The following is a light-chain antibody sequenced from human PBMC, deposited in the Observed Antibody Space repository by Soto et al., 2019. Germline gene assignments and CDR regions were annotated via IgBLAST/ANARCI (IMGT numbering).Light chain of an antibody. CDR3: CSYAGRSTPYV. V-gene: IGLV2-11*01. CDR1: SSDVGRYNY. Sequence: QSALTQPRSVSGSPGQSVTISCTGTSSDVGRYNYVSWYQQLPGKAPKLIIYDVTKRPSGVPDRFSGSKSGNTASLTISGLQADDEADYYCCSYAGRSTPYVFGTGTKVTV. J-gene: IGLJ1*01. CDR2: DVT.